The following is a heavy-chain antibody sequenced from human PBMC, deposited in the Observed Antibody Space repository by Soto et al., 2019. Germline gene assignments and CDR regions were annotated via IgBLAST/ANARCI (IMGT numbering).Heavy chain of an antibody. Sequence: GASVKVSCKASGYTFTSYAMHWVRQAPGQRLEWMGWINAGNGNTKYSQKFQGRVTITRDTSASTAYMELSSLRSEDTAVYYCARGPIAAAGKFLLGYWGQGTLVTVSS. CDR1: GYTFTSYA. CDR2: INAGNGNT. V-gene: IGHV1-3*01. D-gene: IGHD6-13*01. CDR3: ARGPIAAAGKFLLGY. J-gene: IGHJ4*02.